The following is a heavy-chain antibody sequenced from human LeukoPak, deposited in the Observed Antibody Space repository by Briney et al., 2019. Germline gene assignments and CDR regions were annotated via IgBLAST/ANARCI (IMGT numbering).Heavy chain of an antibody. CDR2: IREDGSEK. J-gene: IGHJ4*02. D-gene: IGHD2-8*01. V-gene: IGHV3-7*01. Sequence: GGSLRLSCAASKFTFSNYWMSWVRQAPGKGLEWVASIREDGSEKTSVDSVKGRFTISRDNAKNSLYLQMDSLRAEDTAVYYCARGPTNGQAFDYWGQGTLVSVSS. CDR3: ARGPTNGQAFDY. CDR1: KFTFSNYW.